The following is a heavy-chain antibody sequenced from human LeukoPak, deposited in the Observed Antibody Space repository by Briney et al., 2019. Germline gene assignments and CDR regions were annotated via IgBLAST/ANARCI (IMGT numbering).Heavy chain of an antibody. J-gene: IGHJ4*02. V-gene: IGHV3-66*01. CDR3: ARVKSSAVYYDFWSGYYDYFDY. CDR1: GFTVSSNY. D-gene: IGHD3-3*01. CDR2: IYSGGST. Sequence: PGGSLRLSCAASGFTVSSNYMSWVRQAPGKGLEWVSAIYSGGSTYYADSVKGRFTISRDNSKNTLYLQMNSLRAEDTAVYYCARVKSSAVYYDFWSGYYDYFDYWGQGTLVTVSS.